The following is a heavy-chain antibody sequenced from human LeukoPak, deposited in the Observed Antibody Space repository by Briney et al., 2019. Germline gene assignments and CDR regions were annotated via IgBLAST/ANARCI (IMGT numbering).Heavy chain of an antibody. Sequence: GGSLRLSCAASGFTFSDYYMSWIRQAPGKGLEWVSYISSSGSTIYYADSVKGRFTISRDNAKNSLYLQMNSLRAEDTAVYYCARGREPLFRDAFDIWGQGTMVTVSS. CDR3: ARGREPLFRDAFDI. CDR1: GFTFSDYY. CDR2: ISSSGSTI. D-gene: IGHD1-14*01. V-gene: IGHV3-11*04. J-gene: IGHJ3*02.